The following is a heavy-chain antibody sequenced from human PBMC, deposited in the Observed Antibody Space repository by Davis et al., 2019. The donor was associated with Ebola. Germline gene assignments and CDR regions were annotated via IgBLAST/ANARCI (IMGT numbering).Heavy chain of an antibody. V-gene: IGHV5-51*01. J-gene: IGHJ3*02. CDR1: GNSFTSHW. CDR3: ASLRRTITGMDDSFDI. D-gene: IGHD7-27*01. Sequence: KVSCKDSGNSFTSHWIGWVRQMPGKGLEWMGLIYTGDSDTRYSPSFRGQVTISADKSTKTAFLQWSSLKASDTGIYYCASLRRTITGMDDSFDIWGQGTMVTVSS. CDR2: IYTGDSDT.